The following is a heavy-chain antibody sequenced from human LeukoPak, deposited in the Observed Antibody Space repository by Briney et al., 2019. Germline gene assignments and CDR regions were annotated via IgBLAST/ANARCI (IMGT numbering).Heavy chain of an antibody. CDR3: AREMGDTAMVTVWFDP. J-gene: IGHJ5*02. Sequence: PSETLSLTCTVSGGSISSYYWSWIRQPPGKGLEWIGYIYYSGSTNYNPSLKSRVTTSVDTSKNQFSLKLSSATAADTAVYYCAREMGDTAMVTVWFDPWGQGTLVTVSS. D-gene: IGHD5-18*01. CDR2: IYYSGST. V-gene: IGHV4-59*01. CDR1: GGSISSYY.